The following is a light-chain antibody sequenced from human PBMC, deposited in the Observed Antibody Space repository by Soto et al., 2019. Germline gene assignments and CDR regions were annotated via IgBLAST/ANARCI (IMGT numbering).Light chain of an antibody. J-gene: IGKJ4*01. CDR2: GAS. V-gene: IGKV3-20*01. CDR1: QSVTTY. Sequence: EVVLTQSPGTLSLSLGEKATLSCRASQSVTTYLAWYQQKPGQAPRLLIYGASGRAAGIPDRFSGSGSGTEGTLAISKLEPDDFAVYYCQQYAGSPLTFGGGTKVDFK. CDR3: QQYAGSPLT.